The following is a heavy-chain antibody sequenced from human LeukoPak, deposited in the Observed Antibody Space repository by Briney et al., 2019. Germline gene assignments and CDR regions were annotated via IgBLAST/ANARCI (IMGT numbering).Heavy chain of an antibody. V-gene: IGHV4-39*07. Sequence: SETLSLTCTVSGGSISSSSYYWGWIRQPPGKGLEWIGSIYYSGSTYYNPSLKSRVTISVDTSKNQYSLKLSSVTAADTAVYYCARVVGAQVVPAAIGAEISSPAYYMDVWGKGTTVTVSS. CDR2: IYYSGST. J-gene: IGHJ6*03. D-gene: IGHD2-2*01. CDR1: GGSISSSSYY. CDR3: ARVVGAQVVPAAIGAEISSPAYYMDV.